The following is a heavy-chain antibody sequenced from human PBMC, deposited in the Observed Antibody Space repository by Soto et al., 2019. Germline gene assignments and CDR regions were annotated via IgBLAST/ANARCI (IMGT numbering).Heavy chain of an antibody. CDR1: GFTFSSYA. D-gene: IGHD2-2*02. Sequence: GGSLRLSCSASGFTFSSYAMHWVRQAPGKGLEYVSAISSNGGSTYYADSVKGRFTISRENSKNTLYLQMSSLRAEDTAVYYCVKDSIVVVPAAIYTERYNWFDPWGQGTLVTVSS. V-gene: IGHV3-64D*08. CDR3: VKDSIVVVPAAIYTERYNWFDP. J-gene: IGHJ5*02. CDR2: ISSNGGST.